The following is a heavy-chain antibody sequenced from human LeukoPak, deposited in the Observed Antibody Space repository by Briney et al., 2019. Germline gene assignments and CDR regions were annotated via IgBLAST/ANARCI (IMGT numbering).Heavy chain of an antibody. CDR1: GYTFTSYD. CDR2: MNPNSGNT. D-gene: IGHD5-12*01. CDR3: ARAKDIAGGPDY. Sequence: ASVKVSCKASGYTFTSYDINWVRQATGQGLECMGWMNPNSGNTGYAQKFQGRDTMTRNTSISTAYMELSSLRSEDTAVYYCARAKDIAGGPDYWGQGTLVTVSS. J-gene: IGHJ4*02. V-gene: IGHV1-8*01.